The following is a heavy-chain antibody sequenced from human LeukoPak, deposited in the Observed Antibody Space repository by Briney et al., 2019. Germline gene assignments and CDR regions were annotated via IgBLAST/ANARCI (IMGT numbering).Heavy chain of an antibody. CDR1: GGSFSSSLYY. CDR2: IYYSGST. D-gene: IGHD3-10*01. J-gene: IGHJ5*02. V-gene: IGHV4-39*01. CDR3: ARHYGP. Sequence: SETLPLTCNVTGGSFSSSLYYWGWIRQPPGRGLEWLGSIYYSGSTYSNPSLKSRVTISIDTSKSQFSLTLPPETAADTDVDYCARHYGPWGQGTLVTVSS.